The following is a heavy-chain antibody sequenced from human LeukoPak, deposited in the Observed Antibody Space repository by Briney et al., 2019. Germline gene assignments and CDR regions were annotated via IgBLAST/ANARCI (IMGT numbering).Heavy chain of an antibody. CDR3: AKAFERVAVAGTAFDY. CDR2: INSDGSST. Sequence: GGSLRLSCAASGFTFSSYWMHWVRQAPGKGLVWVSRINSDGSSTSYADSVKGRFTISRDNAKNTLYLQMNSLRAEDTAVYYCAKAFERVAVAGTAFDYWGQGTLVTVSS. V-gene: IGHV3-74*01. J-gene: IGHJ4*02. D-gene: IGHD6-19*01. CDR1: GFTFSSYW.